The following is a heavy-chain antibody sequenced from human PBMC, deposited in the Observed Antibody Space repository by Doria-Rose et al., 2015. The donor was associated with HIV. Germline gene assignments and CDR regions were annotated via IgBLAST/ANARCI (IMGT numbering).Heavy chain of an antibody. J-gene: IGHJ4*02. D-gene: IGHD6-13*01. CDR1: GVSLSSPGMG. CDR3: ARIKSSRWYHKYYFDF. CDR2: LFSDDER. V-gene: IGHV2-26*01. Sequence: SGPVLVKPTETLTLTCTVSGVSLSSPGMGVSWIRQPPGKALECLANLFSDDERSYKTFPTSRLTISRYTSKSHVVLTMTDMDPVDTATYYCARIKSSRWYHKYYFDFWGQGTLVIVSA.